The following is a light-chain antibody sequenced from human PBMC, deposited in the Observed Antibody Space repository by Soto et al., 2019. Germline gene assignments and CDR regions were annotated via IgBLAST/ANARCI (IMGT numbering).Light chain of an antibody. CDR2: EVS. J-gene: IGLJ1*01. V-gene: IGLV2-8*01. CDR3: SSYAGSNNLGV. CDR1: SSDVGGYNY. Sequence: QSVLTQSPSASGSPGQSVTISCTGTSSDVGGYNYVSWYQQHPGKAPKLMIYEVSKRPSGVPDRFSGSKSGNTASLTVSGLQAEDEVDYYCSSYAGSNNLGVFGTGTKVTVL.